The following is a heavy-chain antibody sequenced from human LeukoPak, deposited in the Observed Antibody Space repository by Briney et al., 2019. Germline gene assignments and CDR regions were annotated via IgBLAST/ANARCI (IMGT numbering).Heavy chain of an antibody. CDR2: ISSSGSTI. V-gene: IGHV3-11*01. CDR1: GFTFSDYY. CDR3: ARELEPADYYYYMDV. Sequence: GGSLRLSCAASGFTFSDYYMSWIRQAPGKGLEWVSYISSSGSTIYYADSVKGRFTISRDNAKNSLYLQMNSLRAEDTAVYYCARELEPADYYYYMDVWGKGTTVTVSS. D-gene: IGHD1-1*01. J-gene: IGHJ6*03.